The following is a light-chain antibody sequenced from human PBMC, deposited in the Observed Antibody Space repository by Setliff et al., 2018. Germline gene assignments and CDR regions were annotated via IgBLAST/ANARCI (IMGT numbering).Light chain of an antibody. J-gene: IGLJ1*01. CDR1: NSDVGGYSY. Sequence: QSALTQPASVSGSPGQSVTISCTGTNSDVGGYSYVSWYQQRPGKAPKLLIYEVSKRPSGVPDRFSGSKSGNTASLTVSGLQAEDEADYYCSSYGGDNNFVFGTGTKVTVL. CDR2: EVS. CDR3: SSYGGDNNFV. V-gene: IGLV2-8*01.